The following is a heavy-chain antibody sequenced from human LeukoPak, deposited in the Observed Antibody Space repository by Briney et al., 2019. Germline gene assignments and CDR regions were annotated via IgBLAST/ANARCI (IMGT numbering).Heavy chain of an antibody. CDR1: GYTFTSYY. D-gene: IGHD5-18*01. J-gene: IGHJ2*01. Sequence: SVKVSCKASGYTFTSYYMHWVRQAPGQGLEWMGGIIPIFGTANYAQKFQGRVTITADESTSTAYTELSSLRSEDTAVYYCARRPHTAMVMAWYFDLWGRGTLVTVSS. CDR3: ARRPHTAMVMAWYFDL. CDR2: IIPIFGTA. V-gene: IGHV1-69*13.